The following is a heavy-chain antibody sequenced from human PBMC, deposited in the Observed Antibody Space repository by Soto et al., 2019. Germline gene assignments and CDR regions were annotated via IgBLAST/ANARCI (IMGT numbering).Heavy chain of an antibody. D-gene: IGHD1-1*01. Sequence: QVQLVQSGAEVKKPGSSVKVSCKASGGTFSSHAISWVRQAPGQGLEWMGGLIPIFGTANYAQKFQGRVTXXADESTNTAYMDLSSLRSEDTAVYYCVSPDAYKGYYNGMDVWGQGTTVTVSS. V-gene: IGHV1-69*12. CDR1: GGTFSSHA. CDR3: VSPDAYKGYYNGMDV. CDR2: LIPIFGTA. J-gene: IGHJ6*02.